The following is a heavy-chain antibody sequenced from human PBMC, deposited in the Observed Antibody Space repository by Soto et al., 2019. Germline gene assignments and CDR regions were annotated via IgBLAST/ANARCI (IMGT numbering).Heavy chain of an antibody. V-gene: IGHV1-2*02. D-gene: IGHD3-3*01. CDR2: INPNSGGT. CDR3: ARKLFEGDYYYGMDV. Sequence: GXSVKVSCKAAGSTFTGYYMHWVRQAPGQGLEWMGWINPNSGGTNYAQKFQGRVTMTRDTSISTAYMELSRLRSDDTAVYYCARKLFEGDYYYGMDVCGQGTTVTVSS. J-gene: IGHJ6*02. CDR1: GSTFTGYY.